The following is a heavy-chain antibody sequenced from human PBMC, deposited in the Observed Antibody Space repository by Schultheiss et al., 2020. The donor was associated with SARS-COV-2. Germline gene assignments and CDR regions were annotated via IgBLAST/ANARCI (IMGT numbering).Heavy chain of an antibody. J-gene: IGHJ6*03. CDR2: INHSGST. Sequence: SETLSLTCTVSGYSISSGYYWGWIRQPPGKGLEWIGEINHSGSTNYNPSLKSRVTISVDTSKNQFSLKLSSVTAADTAVYYCARAPRAYYYYYMDVWGKGTTVTVSS. V-gene: IGHV4-38-2*02. CDR1: GYSISSGYY. CDR3: ARAPRAYYYYYMDV.